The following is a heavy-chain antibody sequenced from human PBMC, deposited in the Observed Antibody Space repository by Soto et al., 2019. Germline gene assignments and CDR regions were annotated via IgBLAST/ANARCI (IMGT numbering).Heavy chain of an antibody. CDR2: ISYDGSNK. CDR3: AKDYEPTMIVVVPQDY. CDR1: GFTFSSYG. Sequence: PGGSLRLSCAASGFTFSSYGMHWVRQAPGKGLEWVAVISYDGSNKYYADSVKGRFTISRDNSKNTLYLQMNSLRAEDTAVYYCAKDYEPTMIVVVPQDYWGQGALVTVPQ. J-gene: IGHJ4*02. V-gene: IGHV3-30*18. D-gene: IGHD3-22*01.